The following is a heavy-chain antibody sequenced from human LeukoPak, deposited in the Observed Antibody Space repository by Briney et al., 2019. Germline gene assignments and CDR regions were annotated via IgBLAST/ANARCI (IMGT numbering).Heavy chain of an antibody. D-gene: IGHD2-15*01. CDR2: ISSSSSYI. CDR1: GFTFSSYS. V-gene: IGHV3-21*01. CDR3: ARAKDEYCSGGSCYEPRGDAFDI. J-gene: IGHJ3*02. Sequence: PGGSLRLSCAASGFTFSSYSMNWVRQAPGKGLEWVSSISSSSSYIYYADSVKGRFTISRDNAKNSLYLQMNSLRAEDTAVYYCARAKDEYCSGGSCYEPRGDAFDIWGQGTMVTVSS.